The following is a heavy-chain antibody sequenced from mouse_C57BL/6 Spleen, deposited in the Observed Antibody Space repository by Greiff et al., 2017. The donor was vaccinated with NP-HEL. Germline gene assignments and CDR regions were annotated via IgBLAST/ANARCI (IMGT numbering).Heavy chain of an antibody. CDR3: ARFYGNYGGFAY. CDR1: GFNIKDYY. CDR2: IDPEDGET. D-gene: IGHD2-1*01. V-gene: IGHV14-2*01. J-gene: IGHJ3*01. Sequence: VQLQQSGAELVKPGASVKLSCTASGFNIKDYYMPWVKQRTEQGLEWIGRIDPEDGETKYAPKFQGKATITADTSSNTAYLQLSSLTSEDTAVYYCARFYGNYGGFAYWGQGTLVTVSA.